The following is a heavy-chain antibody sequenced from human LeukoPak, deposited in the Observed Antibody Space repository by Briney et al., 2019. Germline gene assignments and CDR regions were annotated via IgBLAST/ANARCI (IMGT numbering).Heavy chain of an antibody. Sequence: SETLSLTCTVSSASIRSSNYYWGWIRQPPGKGLEWIGSVYYNGNTYYNPSLKSRVTISVDTSKSQFSLKLNSVTAADTAVYFCGRLDDYDYSAWWGQGILVTVSS. CDR1: SASIRSSNYY. CDR2: VYYNGNT. D-gene: IGHD3-22*01. V-gene: IGHV4-39*01. CDR3: GRLDDYDYSAW. J-gene: IGHJ4*02.